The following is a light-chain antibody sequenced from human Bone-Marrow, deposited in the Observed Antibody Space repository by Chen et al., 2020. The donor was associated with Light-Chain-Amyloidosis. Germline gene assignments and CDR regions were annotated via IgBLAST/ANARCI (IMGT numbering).Light chain of an antibody. CDR2: IDT. Sequence: SYELTQPPSVSVSPGQTARITCSGDDLPTKYAYWYQQKPGQAPVLVIHIDTERPSRISDRFSGSSSGTTATLTISGVQAEDEADYHCQSADSSGAYEVIFGGGTKLTVL. CDR3: QSADSSGAYEVI. J-gene: IGLJ2*01. CDR1: DLPTKY. V-gene: IGLV3-25*03.